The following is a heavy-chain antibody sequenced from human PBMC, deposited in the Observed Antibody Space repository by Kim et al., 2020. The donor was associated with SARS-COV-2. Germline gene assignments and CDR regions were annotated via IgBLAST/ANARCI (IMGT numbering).Heavy chain of an antibody. D-gene: IGHD2-2*01. CDR1: GHTFTSYY. V-gene: IGHV1-46*01. J-gene: IGHJ6*02. Sequence: ASVKVSCKASGHTFTSYYMHWVRQAPGQGLEWMGIINPSGGSTTYAQKFQGRVTMTRDTSTQTVYMELSSLTSEDTAVYYCARDQLTQYYYYGLDVWGQGTTVTVSS. CDR2: INPSGGST. CDR3: ARDQLTQYYYYGLDV.